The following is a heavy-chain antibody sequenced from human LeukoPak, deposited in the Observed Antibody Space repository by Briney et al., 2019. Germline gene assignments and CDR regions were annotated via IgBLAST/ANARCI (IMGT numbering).Heavy chain of an antibody. D-gene: IGHD4-23*01. Sequence: SETLSLTCAVSDYSFSSGYYWGWIRQPPGKGLEWIGTIYHSGSTYYNPSLKSRVTISVDTSKNQFSLKLSSVTAADTAVYYCASYGGIHFDYCGQGTLVTVSS. CDR3: ASYGGIHFDY. J-gene: IGHJ4*02. CDR1: DYSFSSGYY. CDR2: IYHSGST. V-gene: IGHV4-38-2*01.